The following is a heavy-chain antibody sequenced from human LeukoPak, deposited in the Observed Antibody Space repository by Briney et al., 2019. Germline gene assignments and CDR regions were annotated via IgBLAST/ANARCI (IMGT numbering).Heavy chain of an antibody. Sequence: GGSLRLSCAASGFTFSNYWMHWVRQAPGKGLVWVSRISSDESITSYADSVKGRFTISRDNAKNTLFLQMNGLRAEDTAVYYCARVSLSSGCLSDWGQGTLVTVSS. CDR1: GFTFSNYW. V-gene: IGHV3-74*01. CDR3: ARVSLSSGCLSD. D-gene: IGHD6-19*01. CDR2: ISSDESIT. J-gene: IGHJ4*02.